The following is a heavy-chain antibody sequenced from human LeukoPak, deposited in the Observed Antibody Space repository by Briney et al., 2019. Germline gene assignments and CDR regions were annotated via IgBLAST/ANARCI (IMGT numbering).Heavy chain of an antibody. CDR2: IYHSGST. J-gene: IGHJ4*02. D-gene: IGHD2-15*01. CDR3: ARVGCSGGSCYLDY. Sequence: PSATLSLTCAVSGGSISSGGYSWSWIRQPPGKGLEWIGYIYHSGSTYYNPSLKSRVTISVDRSKNQFSLKLSSVTAADTAVYYCARVGCSGGSCYLDYWGQGTLVTVSS. V-gene: IGHV4-30-2*01. CDR1: GGSISSGGYS.